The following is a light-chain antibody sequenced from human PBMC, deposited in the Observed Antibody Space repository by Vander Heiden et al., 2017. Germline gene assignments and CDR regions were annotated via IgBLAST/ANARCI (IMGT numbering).Light chain of an antibody. CDR2: EVS. Sequence: QSALTQPASVSGSPGQSITISCTGTSSDVGGFNYVSWYQQHPGKAPKVMIYEVSKRPAGVSNRFSGAKSGNTASLTISGLQDEDETEYYCSSDASSSNLVFGTGTKVTVL. CDR3: SSDASSSNLV. V-gene: IGLV2-14*01. CDR1: SSDVGGFNY. J-gene: IGLJ1*01.